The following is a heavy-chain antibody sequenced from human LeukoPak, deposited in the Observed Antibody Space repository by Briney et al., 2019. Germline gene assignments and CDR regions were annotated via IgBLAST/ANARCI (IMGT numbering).Heavy chain of an antibody. Sequence: GGSLRLSCAASGFTFSSYSMNWVRQAPGKGLEWVSSISNSSSYIYYADSVKGRFTISRDNAKNSLYLQMNSLRAEDTAVYYCARDGLVDTAMVPLDYWGQGTLVTVSS. CDR1: GFTFSSYS. V-gene: IGHV3-21*01. J-gene: IGHJ4*02. D-gene: IGHD5-18*01. CDR2: ISNSSSYI. CDR3: ARDGLVDTAMVPLDY.